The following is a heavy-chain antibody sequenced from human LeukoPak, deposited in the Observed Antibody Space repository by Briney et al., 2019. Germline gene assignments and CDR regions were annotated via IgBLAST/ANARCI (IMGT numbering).Heavy chain of an antibody. CDR2: IGSSNSII. V-gene: IGHV3-48*04. J-gene: IGHJ4*02. CDR3: ARDGSGYVPFDY. Sequence: GGFQRLSCAASGFTLSSYSMNWVRQAPGKGLEWVSYIGSSNSIIYYADSVKGRFTISRDNAKNSLYLQMNSLRAEDTAVYYCARDGSGYVPFDYWGQGTLVTVSS. CDR1: GFTLSSYS. D-gene: IGHD5-12*01.